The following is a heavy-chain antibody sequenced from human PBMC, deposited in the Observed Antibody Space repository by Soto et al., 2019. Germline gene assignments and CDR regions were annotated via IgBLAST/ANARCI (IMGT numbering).Heavy chain of an antibody. CDR3: ARGFSQVAACIRNDRSFTAVRLNRSSDL. D-gene: IGHD6-13*01. Sequence: GKRLEWIGYIYYSGSTNYNPSLKSRVTISVDTSKNQFSLKLSSVTAADTAVYYCARGFSQVAACIRNDRSFTAVRLNRSSDL. V-gene: IGHV4-59*01. J-gene: IGHJ2*01. CDR2: IYYSGST.